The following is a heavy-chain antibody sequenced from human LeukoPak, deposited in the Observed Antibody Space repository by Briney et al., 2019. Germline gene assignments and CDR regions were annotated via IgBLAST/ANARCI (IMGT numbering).Heavy chain of an antibody. CDR2: IYYSGST. V-gene: IGHV4-39*01. Sequence: PSETLSLTCTVSGGSLSSSSFYGGWIRQPPGKGLEWIGSIYYSGSTYYNPSLKSRVTISVDTSKNQFSLKLSSVTAADTAVYYCARPSSGWDRGGMDVWGQGTTVTVSS. CDR1: GGSLSSSSFY. CDR3: ARPSSGWDRGGMDV. J-gene: IGHJ6*02. D-gene: IGHD6-19*01.